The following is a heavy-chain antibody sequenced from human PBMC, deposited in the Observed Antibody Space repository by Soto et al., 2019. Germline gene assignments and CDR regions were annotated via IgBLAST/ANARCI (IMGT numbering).Heavy chain of an antibody. CDR3: VGGTMTTTAPVY. D-gene: IGHD1-1*01. Sequence: KTSETLSLTCSVSGDSISATSTFRWSWIRQPAGKGLEWIGRIFGSGRTNYNPSLNSRVSMSVDPSKNQFSLRLTSVTAADTAVYYCVGGTMTTTAPVYWGQGTLVTVSS. CDR2: IFGSGRT. CDR1: GDSISATSTFR. V-gene: IGHV4-4*07. J-gene: IGHJ4*02.